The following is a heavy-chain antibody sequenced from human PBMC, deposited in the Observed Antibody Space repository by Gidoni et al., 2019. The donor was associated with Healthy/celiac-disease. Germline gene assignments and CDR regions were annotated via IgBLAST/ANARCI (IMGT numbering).Heavy chain of an antibody. CDR2: INHSGST. Sequence: QVQLQQWGAGLLKPSETLSLTCAVYEGSFSGYDWSWIRQPPGKGLEWIGEINHSGSTNYNPYLKSRVTISVDTSKNQFYLKLSSVTAADKAVYYCASGGVTFGGVIVSFDYWGQGTLVTVSS. D-gene: IGHD3-16*02. V-gene: IGHV4-34*01. CDR3: ASGGVTFGGVIVSFDY. J-gene: IGHJ4*02. CDR1: EGSFSGYD.